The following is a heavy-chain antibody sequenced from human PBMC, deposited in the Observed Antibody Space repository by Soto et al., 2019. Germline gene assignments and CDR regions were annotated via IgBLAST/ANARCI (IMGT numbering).Heavy chain of an antibody. Sequence: PGESLKISCEGSGYTFTNYWIAWVRQTPEKGLEWMAIIYPRDSDTEYSPSFQGQVTISADRSFSTTYLQWGSLKASDTAIYYCAGLKQTTVDVKTGGQYYSDYWGQGTRVTVSS. CDR3: AGLKQTTVDVKTGGQYYSDY. CDR2: IYPRDSDT. CDR1: GYTFTNYW. V-gene: IGHV5-51*01. J-gene: IGHJ4*02. D-gene: IGHD5-12*01.